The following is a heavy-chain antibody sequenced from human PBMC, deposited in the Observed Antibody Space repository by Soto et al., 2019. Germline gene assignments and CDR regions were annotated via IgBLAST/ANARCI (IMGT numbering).Heavy chain of an antibody. D-gene: IGHD5-12*01. CDR3: ARGSKLIYSGYGGFDY. CDR1: GGSISSGGYY. J-gene: IGHJ4*02. CDR2: IYYSGST. Sequence: QVQLQESGPGLVKPSQTLSLTCTVSGGSISSGGYYWSWIRQHPGKGLEWIGYIYYSGSTYYNPSLKSRVTISVDTSKNQFSLKLSSVTAADTAVYYCARGSKLIYSGYGGFDYWGQGTLVTVSS. V-gene: IGHV4-31*03.